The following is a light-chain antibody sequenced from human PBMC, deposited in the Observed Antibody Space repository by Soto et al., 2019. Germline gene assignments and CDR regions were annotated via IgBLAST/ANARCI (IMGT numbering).Light chain of an antibody. CDR3: QQYNELQYT. CDR1: QTISSR. J-gene: IGKJ2*01. V-gene: IGKV1-5*03. CDR2: KAT. Sequence: DIQMTQSPSSLSASVGDRVTITCRAIQTISSRLAWYQQKPGQAPKLLIYKATNLQTGVASRFSGSGSGTEFSLTISSLQPDDFAVYYCQQYNELQYTFGQGTRLDI.